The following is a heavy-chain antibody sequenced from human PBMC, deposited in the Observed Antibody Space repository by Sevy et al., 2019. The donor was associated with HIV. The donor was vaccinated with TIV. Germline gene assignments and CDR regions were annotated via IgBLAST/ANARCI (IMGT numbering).Heavy chain of an antibody. J-gene: IGHJ6*02. CDR1: GFTFSSHW. CDR3: ARGQLLQFLEWPSYSLDV. CDR2: INSHGTIT. Sequence: GGSLRLSCAASGFTFSSHWMFWVRQAPGKGLMWVSHINSHGTITNYADSVKGRFAISRDNAKNTVYLRMDSLRAEDTAVYYCARGQLLQFLEWPSYSLDVWGQGTTLTVSS. V-gene: IGHV3-74*01. D-gene: IGHD3-3*01.